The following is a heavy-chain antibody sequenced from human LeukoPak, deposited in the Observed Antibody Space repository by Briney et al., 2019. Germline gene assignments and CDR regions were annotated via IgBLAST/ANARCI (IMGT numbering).Heavy chain of an antibody. CDR1: GFTFSSSA. CDR2: ISYDGSNK. CDR3: ARDSAVAGIFDY. J-gene: IGHJ4*02. V-gene: IGHV3-30-3*01. Sequence: GGSLRLSCAASGFTFSSSAMHWVRQAPDKGLEWVAVISYDGSNKYYADSVKGRFTISRDNSKNTLYLQMNSLRADDTAVYYCARDSAVAGIFDYWGQGTLVTVSS. D-gene: IGHD6-19*01.